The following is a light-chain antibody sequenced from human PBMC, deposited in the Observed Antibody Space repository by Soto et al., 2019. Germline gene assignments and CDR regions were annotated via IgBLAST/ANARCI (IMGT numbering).Light chain of an antibody. V-gene: IGLV1-40*01. CDR2: GNS. CDR1: SSNIGAGYD. CDR3: QSYDSSLSGWV. J-gene: IGLJ3*02. Sequence: QSVLTRPPSVSGAPGQRVTISCTGSSSNIGAGYDVNWYQQLPGTAPKLLIYGNSNRPSGVPDRFSGSKSGTSASLAITGLQAEDEADYYCQSYDSSLSGWVFGGGTKLTVL.